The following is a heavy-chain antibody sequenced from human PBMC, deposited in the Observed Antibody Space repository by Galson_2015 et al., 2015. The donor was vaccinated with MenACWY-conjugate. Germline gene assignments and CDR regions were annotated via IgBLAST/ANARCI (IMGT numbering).Heavy chain of an antibody. Sequence: SLRLSCAASGFTFSNYYMSWVRQAPGRGLEWVSIIYSGGSTYYADSVKDRFTISRDNSKNMLYLQMNSLRAEDTAVYYCARVVVVSGSHAYFDYWGQGTLVTVSS. V-gene: IGHV3-66*01. J-gene: IGHJ4*02. CDR2: IYSGGST. CDR1: GFTFSNYY. D-gene: IGHD2-21*01. CDR3: ARVVVVSGSHAYFDY.